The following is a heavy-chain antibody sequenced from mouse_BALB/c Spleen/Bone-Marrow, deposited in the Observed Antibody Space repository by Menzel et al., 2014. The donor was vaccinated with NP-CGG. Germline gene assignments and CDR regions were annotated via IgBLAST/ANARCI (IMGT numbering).Heavy chain of an antibody. V-gene: IGHV1-82*01. CDR2: IYPGDGDT. Sequence: QVQLQQPGPELMKPGASVKISCKASGYAFSSSWMNWVKRRPGQGLEWIGRIYPGDGDTNYNGKFKGKATLTADKSSSTAYMQLSSLTSVDSAVYFCARWGITSYYFDYWGQGTTLTVSS. CDR1: GYAFSSSW. CDR3: ARWGITSYYFDY. D-gene: IGHD2-4*01. J-gene: IGHJ2*01.